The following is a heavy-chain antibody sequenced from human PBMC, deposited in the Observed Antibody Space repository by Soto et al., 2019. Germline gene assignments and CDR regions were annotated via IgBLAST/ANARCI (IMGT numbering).Heavy chain of an antibody. Sequence: SESLSLSCAVYGGSFSGYYWGWIRQPPGKGLEWIGTIYYSGRTYYNPSLKSRVTILVDTSKNQFSLNLSPVTAADTAVYYCARTFSTSAIPHWFDPWGQGTLVTVSS. V-gene: IGHV4-34*01. J-gene: IGHJ5*02. D-gene: IGHD6-6*01. CDR3: ARTFSTSAIPHWFDP. CDR1: GGSFSGYY. CDR2: IYYSGRT.